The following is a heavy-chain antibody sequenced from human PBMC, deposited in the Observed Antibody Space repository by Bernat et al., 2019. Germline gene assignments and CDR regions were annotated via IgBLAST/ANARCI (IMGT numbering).Heavy chain of an antibody. J-gene: IGHJ3*02. CDR3: ARDRERWLKGAFDI. D-gene: IGHD5-24*01. Sequence: EVQLVESGGGLVQPGGSLRLSCAASGFTFSSYWMSWVRQAPGKGLEWVANIKQDGSEKYYVDSVKGRFTISRDNAKNSLYLQMNSLRAEDTAVYYCARDRERWLKGAFDIWGQGTMVTVSS. CDR2: IKQDGSEK. CDR1: GFTFSSYW. V-gene: IGHV3-7*01.